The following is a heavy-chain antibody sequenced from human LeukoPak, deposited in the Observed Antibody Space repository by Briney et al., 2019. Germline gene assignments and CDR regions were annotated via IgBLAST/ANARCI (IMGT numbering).Heavy chain of an antibody. D-gene: IGHD5-12*01. J-gene: IGHJ4*02. CDR2: INSISGEI. V-gene: IGHV3-48*02. CDR3: ARDHGYAFDY. CDR1: GFTFSYYS. Sequence: PGGSLRLSCVASGFTFSYYSMNWVRQAPGKGLEWVSYINSISGEIWYADSVKGRFTISRDDAKNSLCLQMNSLRDEDTAVYYCARDHGYAFDYWGQGTLVTVSS.